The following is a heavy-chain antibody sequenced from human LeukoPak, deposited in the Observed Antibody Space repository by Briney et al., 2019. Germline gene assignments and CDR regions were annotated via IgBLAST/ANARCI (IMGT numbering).Heavy chain of an antibody. J-gene: IGHJ4*02. Sequence: ASVKVSCKASGYTFTGYYMHWVRQAPGQGLEWMGWINPNSGGTNYAQKFQGRVTMTRDTSISTAYMELSRLRSDDTAVYYCASRSPRYSIGWLSIDYWGQGTLVTVSS. D-gene: IGHD6-19*01. CDR1: GYTFTGYY. CDR3: ASRSPRYSIGWLSIDY. V-gene: IGHV1-2*02. CDR2: INPNSGGT.